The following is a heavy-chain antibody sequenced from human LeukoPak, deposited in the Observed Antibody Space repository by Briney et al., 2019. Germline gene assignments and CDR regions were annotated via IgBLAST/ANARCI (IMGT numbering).Heavy chain of an antibody. Sequence: SVKVSXKASGGTFSSYAISWMRQAPGQGLEWMGRIIPIFGTANYAQKFQGRVTITTDESTSTAYMELSSLRSEDTAVYYCARDPYGDYFQIREGAFDIWGQGTMVTVSS. CDR3: ARDPYGDYFQIREGAFDI. CDR2: IIPIFGTA. CDR1: GGTFSSYA. V-gene: IGHV1-69*05. J-gene: IGHJ3*02. D-gene: IGHD4-17*01.